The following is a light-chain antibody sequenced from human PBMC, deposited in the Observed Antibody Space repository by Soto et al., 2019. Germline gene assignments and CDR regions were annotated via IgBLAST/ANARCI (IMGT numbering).Light chain of an antibody. Sequence: QSVLTQPPSVSAAPGQKVTISCSGSSSNIGSNYVSWYQLLPGAAPKLLIYENYERPSGIPDRFSGSKSGTSATLVITGLQTGDEADYYCGAWDNSLTGGVFGGGTKLTVL. CDR3: GAWDNSLTGGV. V-gene: IGLV1-51*02. CDR1: SSNIGSNY. CDR2: ENY. J-gene: IGLJ2*01.